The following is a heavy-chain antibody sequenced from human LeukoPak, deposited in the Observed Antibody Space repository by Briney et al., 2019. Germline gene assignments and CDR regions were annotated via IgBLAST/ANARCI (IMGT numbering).Heavy chain of an antibody. Sequence: GESLKISCRGSGYSFATHWIGWVRQLPGKGLEWMGIIYPGDSDIRYSPSFQGQVTISADKSISTAYLQWSSLKASDTAMYYCERHGSQWLENWFDPWGQGTLVTVSS. J-gene: IGHJ5*02. CDR3: ERHGSQWLENWFDP. D-gene: IGHD6-19*01. CDR2: IYPGDSDI. V-gene: IGHV5-51*01. CDR1: GYSFATHW.